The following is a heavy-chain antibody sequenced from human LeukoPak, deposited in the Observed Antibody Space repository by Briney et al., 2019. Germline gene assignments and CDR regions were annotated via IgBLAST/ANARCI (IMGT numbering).Heavy chain of an antibody. CDR3: ARRGYESSGPKYYFDH. J-gene: IGHJ4*02. CDR1: GFTLSDYP. D-gene: IGHD3-22*01. CDR2: SDRGSLDT. Sequence: PGGSLRLSCAASGFTLSDYPMTWVRQAPGKGLQWVSLSDRGSLDTYYADSVRGRFTVSRDNDKNTLYLQMNSLRAEDTAVYYCARRGYESSGPKYYFDHWGQGILVTVSS. V-gene: IGHV3-23*01.